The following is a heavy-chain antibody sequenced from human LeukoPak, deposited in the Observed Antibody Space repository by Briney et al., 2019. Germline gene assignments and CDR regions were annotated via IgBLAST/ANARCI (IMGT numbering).Heavy chain of an antibody. CDR3: ARDTYSASYFGFDY. J-gene: IGHJ4*02. Sequence: GGSLRLSCAASGSTFSDYEMNWVRQAPGKGLEWVSFITASGTTMYYSDSVKGRFTISRDNAKNSLYLQMNSLRVEDTALHYCARDTYSASYFGFDYWGQGILVTVSS. D-gene: IGHD1-26*01. CDR2: ITASGTTM. CDR1: GSTFSDYE. V-gene: IGHV3-48*03.